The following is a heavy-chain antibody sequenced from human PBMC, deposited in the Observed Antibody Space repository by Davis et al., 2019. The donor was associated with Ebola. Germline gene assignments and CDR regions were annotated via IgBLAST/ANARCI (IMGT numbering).Heavy chain of an antibody. Sequence: MPSETLSLTCTVSGGSISSSSYYWGWIRQPPGKGLEWIGEINHSGSTNYNPSLKSRVTISVDTSKNQFSLKLSSVTAADTAVYYCARGRGIGLDYWGQGTLVTVSS. J-gene: IGHJ4*02. CDR1: GGSISSSSYY. D-gene: IGHD6-13*01. CDR3: ARGRGIGLDY. V-gene: IGHV4-39*07. CDR2: INHSGST.